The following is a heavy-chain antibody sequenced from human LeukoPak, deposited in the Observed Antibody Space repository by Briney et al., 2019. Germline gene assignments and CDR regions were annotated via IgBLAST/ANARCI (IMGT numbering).Heavy chain of an antibody. V-gene: IGHV4-34*01. Sequence: SETLSLTCAVYGGSFSGYYWSWIRQPPGKGLEWIGEINHSGSTNYNPSLKSRVTISVDTSKNQFSLKLSSVTAADTAVYYCARSKRWLGYFDYWGQGTLVTVSS. CDR3: ARSKRWLGYFDY. D-gene: IGHD6-19*01. CDR2: INHSGST. CDR1: GGSFSGYY. J-gene: IGHJ4*02.